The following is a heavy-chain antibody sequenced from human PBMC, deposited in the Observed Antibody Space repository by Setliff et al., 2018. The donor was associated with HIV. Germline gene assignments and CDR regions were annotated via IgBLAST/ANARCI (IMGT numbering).Heavy chain of an antibody. V-gene: IGHV3-49*04. CDR3: TRVYYSFWSGYFLYWYFDL. D-gene: IGHD3-3*01. J-gene: IGHJ2*01. CDR2: IRRRADGGTT. CDR1: GFTFGDYP. Sequence: GSLRLSCTASGFTFGDYPVSWVRQAPGKGLEWVSFIRRRADGGTTEHAASVKGRFTISRDDSRGIVYLQMNSLKAEDTAIYYCTRVYYSFWSGYFLYWYFDLWGRGTMVTVSS.